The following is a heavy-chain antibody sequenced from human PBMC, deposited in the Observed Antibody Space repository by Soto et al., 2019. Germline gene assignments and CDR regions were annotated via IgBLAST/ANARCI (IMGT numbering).Heavy chain of an antibody. J-gene: IGHJ4*02. CDR2: IKGDGSEK. D-gene: IGHD2-15*01. CDR3: SRDVVVGAKALNY. CDR1: GFTFSNYW. Sequence: GGSLRLSCAASGFTFSNYWMTWVRQAPGKGLEWVANIKGDGSEKHYVDSVKGRFTISRDNAKNSLYLQMNSLRVEDTAVYFCSRDVVVGAKALNYWGQGALVTVSS. V-gene: IGHV3-7*01.